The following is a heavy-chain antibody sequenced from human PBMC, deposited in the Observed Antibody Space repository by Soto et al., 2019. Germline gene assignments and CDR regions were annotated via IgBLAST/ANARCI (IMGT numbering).Heavy chain of an antibody. CDR3: ARDPSVVLAAATHYYSSGMDV. V-gene: IGHV3-7*01. CDR2: IKQDGSEK. Sequence: EVQLVESGGGLVQPGGSLRLSCAASGFTFSSYWMSWVRQAPGKGLEWVANIKQDGSEKYYVDSVKGRFTISRDNAKNSMSLQMNRLRAEDTAVYYCARDPSVVLAAATHYYSSGMDVWGQGTTVTVSS. D-gene: IGHD2-15*01. J-gene: IGHJ6*02. CDR1: GFTFSSYW.